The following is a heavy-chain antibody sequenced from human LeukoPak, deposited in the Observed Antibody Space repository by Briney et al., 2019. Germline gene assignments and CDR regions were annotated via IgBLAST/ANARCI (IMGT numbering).Heavy chain of an antibody. CDR2: ISAYNGNT. CDR1: GYTFTDYY. Sequence: ASVKVSCKASGYTFTDYYMHWVRQAPGQGLEWMGWISAYNGNTNYAQKLQGRVTMTTDTSTSTAYMELRSLRSDDTAVYYCARSPYGSGSYYTPARFDPWGQGTLVTVSS. J-gene: IGHJ5*02. CDR3: ARSPYGSGSYYTPARFDP. V-gene: IGHV1-18*04. D-gene: IGHD3-10*01.